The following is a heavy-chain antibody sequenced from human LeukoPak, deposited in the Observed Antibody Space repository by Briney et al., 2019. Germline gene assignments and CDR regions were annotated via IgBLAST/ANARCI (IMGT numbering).Heavy chain of an antibody. Sequence: GGSLRLSCAASGFTFSSYGMHWVRPAPGKGLELVAFIRYDGSNKYYADSVKGRFTISRDNSKNTLYLQMNSLRAEDTAVYYCAKDLGFWVYMDVWGKGTTVTVSS. CDR2: IRYDGSNK. CDR1: GFTFSSYG. J-gene: IGHJ6*03. CDR3: AKDLGFWVYMDV. V-gene: IGHV3-30*02. D-gene: IGHD3-3*01.